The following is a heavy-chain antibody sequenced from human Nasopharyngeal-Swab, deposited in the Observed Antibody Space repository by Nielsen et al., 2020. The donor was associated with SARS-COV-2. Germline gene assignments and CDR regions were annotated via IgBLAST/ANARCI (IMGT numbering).Heavy chain of an antibody. Sequence: SETLSLTCTVSGGSISSYYWSWIRQPPGKGLEWIGYIYYSGSTNYDPSLKSRVTISVDTSKNQFSLKLSSVTAADTAVYYCARGYSSGWYFDWGQGTLVTVSS. CDR2: IYYSGST. CDR3: ARGYSSGWYFD. D-gene: IGHD6-19*01. CDR1: GGSISSYY. V-gene: IGHV4-59*08. J-gene: IGHJ4*02.